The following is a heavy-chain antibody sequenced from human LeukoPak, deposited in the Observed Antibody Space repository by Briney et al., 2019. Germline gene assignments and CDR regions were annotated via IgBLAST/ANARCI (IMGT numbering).Heavy chain of an antibody. CDR3: ARDNGIAVAGTVDY. J-gene: IGHJ4*02. Sequence: ASVKVSCKASRYTFTGYYMHWVRQAPGQGLEWMGWINPNSGGTNYAQKFQGRVTMTRDTSISTAYMELSRLRSDDTAVYYCARDNGIAVAGTVDYWGQGTLVTVSS. V-gene: IGHV1-2*02. CDR1: RYTFTGYY. CDR2: INPNSGGT. D-gene: IGHD6-19*01.